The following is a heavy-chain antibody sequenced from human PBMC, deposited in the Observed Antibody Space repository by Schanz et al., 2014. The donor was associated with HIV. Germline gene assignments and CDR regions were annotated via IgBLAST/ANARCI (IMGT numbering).Heavy chain of an antibody. CDR2: MNPGSGNT. J-gene: IGHJ6*02. CDR3: AKSPIFGDVIFYGMDV. CDR1: GYNFGNLD. V-gene: IGHV1-8*02. D-gene: IGHD3-3*02. Sequence: QVWLVQSGAEVKKPGASVRVSCKASGYNFGNLDINWVRQATGQGLEWLGWMNPGSGNTGYAWKFQGRVTMTRDTSIRTAYMELNSLRSDDTAVYYCAKSPIFGDVIFYGMDVWGQGTTVTVSS.